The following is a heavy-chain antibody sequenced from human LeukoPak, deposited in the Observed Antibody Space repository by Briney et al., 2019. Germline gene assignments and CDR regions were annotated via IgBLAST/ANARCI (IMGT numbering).Heavy chain of an antibody. CDR3: ARDKIQWLRYSYFDY. Sequence: GSLRLSCAASGFTFSSYAMCWVRQAPGRGLEWLSYTSGSSGSTIYYAQSVRGRFTISRDDAKNTLYLQMNSLRADDTAVYFCARDKIQWLRYSYFDYWGQGVLVTVSS. J-gene: IGHJ4*02. D-gene: IGHD5-12*01. V-gene: IGHV3-48*01. CDR2: TSGSSGSTI. CDR1: GFTFSSYA.